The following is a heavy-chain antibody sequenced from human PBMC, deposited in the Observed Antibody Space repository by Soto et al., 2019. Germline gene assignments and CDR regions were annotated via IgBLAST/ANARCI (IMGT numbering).Heavy chain of an antibody. CDR1: GVSISSGGYY. D-gene: IGHD3-22*01. CDR2: IYYSGST. V-gene: IGHV4-31*03. J-gene: IGHJ4*02. Sequence: TLSLTCTVSGVSISSGGYYWTWIRQHPQKGLEWIGHIYYSGSTYYNPSLKSRVTVSVDTSKNQFSLKLSSVTAADTAVYYCAREYYYDSSGFDYWGQGTLVTVPQ. CDR3: AREYYYDSSGFDY.